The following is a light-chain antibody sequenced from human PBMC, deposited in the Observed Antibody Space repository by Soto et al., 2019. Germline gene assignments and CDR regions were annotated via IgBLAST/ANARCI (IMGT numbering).Light chain of an antibody. CDR2: TAS. CDR3: QQAASFPIT. J-gene: IGKJ5*01. V-gene: IGKV1-12*01. Sequence: DIQMTQSPSSVSASVGDRVTITCRASQGIYTWLAWYQQKPGKAPNLLIYTASSLQSGVPSRFSGTGSGTEFTLTINNRQPEDFATYYFQQAASFPITFGQGTRLAIK. CDR1: QGIYTW.